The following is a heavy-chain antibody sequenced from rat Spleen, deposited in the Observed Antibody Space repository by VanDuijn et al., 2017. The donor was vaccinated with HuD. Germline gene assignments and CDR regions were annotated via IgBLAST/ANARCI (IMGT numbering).Heavy chain of an antibody. V-gene: IGHV5-7*01. D-gene: IGHD1-7*01. CDR1: GFTFSDYN. J-gene: IGHJ3*01. Sequence: EVQLVESGGALVQPGRSLKLSCAASGFTFSDYNMAWVRQAPKKGLEWVASIIYDGSGTYYRDSVKGRFAISRDNAKSTLYLQMDSLRSEDTATYYCARPSYGYPFAYWGQGTLVTVSS. CDR2: IIYDGSGT. CDR3: ARPSYGYPFAY.